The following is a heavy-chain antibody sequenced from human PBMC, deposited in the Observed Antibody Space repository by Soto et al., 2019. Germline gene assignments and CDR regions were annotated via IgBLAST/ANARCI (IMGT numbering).Heavy chain of an antibody. Sequence: QVQLQESGPGLVKPSQTLSLTCTVSGGSISSGGYYWSWIRQHPGKGLAWIGYIYYSRSTYYNPSLKSRVTLSVDTSKNQFSLNLSSGTAADTAVYYCARHRFMNWFDPWGQGTLVTVSS. V-gene: IGHV4-31*03. CDR1: GGSISSGGYY. D-gene: IGHD3-16*01. J-gene: IGHJ5*02. CDR3: ARHRFMNWFDP. CDR2: IYYSRST.